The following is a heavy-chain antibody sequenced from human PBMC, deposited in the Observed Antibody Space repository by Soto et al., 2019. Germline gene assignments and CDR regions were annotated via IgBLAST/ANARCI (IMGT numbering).Heavy chain of an antibody. V-gene: IGHV4-31*03. J-gene: IGHJ4*02. D-gene: IGHD3-22*01. Sequence: QVQLQESGPGLVKPSQTLSLTCTVSGGPSSSGGYYWAWIRQLPGKGLERIGDISYGGRANDNPSLKSRLTISVYTSKNQCSLKLNSGTAADTAVYYCARDGHYDRSGYLWFDYWGQGTLVTVSS. CDR2: ISYGGRA. CDR1: GGPSSSGGYY. CDR3: ARDGHYDRSGYLWFDY.